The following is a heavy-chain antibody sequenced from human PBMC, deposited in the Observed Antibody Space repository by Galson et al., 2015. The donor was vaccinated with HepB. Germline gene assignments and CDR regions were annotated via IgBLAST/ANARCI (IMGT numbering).Heavy chain of an antibody. J-gene: IGHJ4*02. Sequence: SLRLSCAASGFTFSNAWMSWVRQAPGKGLEWVGRIKSKTDGGTTDYAAPVKGRFTISRDDSKNTLYLQMNSLKTEDTAVYYCTTDQVSSGYFDWGQGTLVTVSS. V-gene: IGHV3-15*01. CDR3: TTDQVSSGYFD. D-gene: IGHD3-22*01. CDR2: IKSKTDGGTT. CDR1: GFTFSNAW.